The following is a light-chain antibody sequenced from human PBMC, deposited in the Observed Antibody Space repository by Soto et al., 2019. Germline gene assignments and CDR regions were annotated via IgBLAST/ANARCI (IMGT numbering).Light chain of an antibody. CDR2: GAS. Sequence: DIQMTQSPSSLSASVGDRVTITCQASQHISNSLNWYQQKPVNAPKLLIFGASHLETGVPSRFSGSGAGTDFTFTISSLQPEDIATYYCQHYGKRPPLTFGGGTKVEIK. CDR1: QHISNS. J-gene: IGKJ4*01. CDR3: QHYGKRPPLT. V-gene: IGKV1-33*01.